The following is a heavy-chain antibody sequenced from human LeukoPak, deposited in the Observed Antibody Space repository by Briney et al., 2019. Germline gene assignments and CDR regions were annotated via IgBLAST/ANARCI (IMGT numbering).Heavy chain of an antibody. CDR3: AQNGWGPSSGLHN. D-gene: IGHD3-22*01. Sequence: GGSLRLPCAASGFTFSAYAMTWVRQAPGKGLEWVVTVDGSGAHTYYAESVKGRFTISRDNSKNTVYLQLNSLRAEDSALFYCAQNGWGPSSGLHNWGQGALVTVSS. CDR1: GFTFSAYA. J-gene: IGHJ4*02. CDR2: VDGSGAHT. V-gene: IGHV3-23*01.